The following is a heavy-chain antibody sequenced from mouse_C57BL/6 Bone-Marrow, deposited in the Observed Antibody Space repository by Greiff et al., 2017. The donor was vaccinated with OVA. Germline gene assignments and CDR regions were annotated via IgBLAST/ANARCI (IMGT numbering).Heavy chain of an antibody. V-gene: IGHV1-82*01. CDR1: GYAFSSSW. Sequence: VQVVESGPELVKPGASVKISCKASGYAFSSSWMNWVKQRPGKGLEWIGRIYPGDGDTNYNGKFKGKATLTADKSSSTAYMQLSSLTSEDSAVYFCARREILRAMDYWGQGTSVTVSS. J-gene: IGHJ4*01. CDR2: IYPGDGDT. CDR3: ARREILRAMDY.